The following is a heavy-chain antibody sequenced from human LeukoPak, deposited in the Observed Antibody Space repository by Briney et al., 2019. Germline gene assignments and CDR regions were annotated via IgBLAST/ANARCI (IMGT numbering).Heavy chain of an antibody. J-gene: IGHJ3*02. CDR2: IYVGDSDT. D-gene: IGHD6-19*01. CDR3: ASLESMAGTHGLDI. V-gene: IGHV5-51*01. Sequence: GESLKISCKGSGYSFTTYWIGWVRQMPGKGLEWMRIIYVGDSDTRYSPSFQGQVTISADKSISTAYLQWSSLKASDTAMYYCASLESMAGTHGLDIWGQGTMVTVSS. CDR1: GYSFTTYW.